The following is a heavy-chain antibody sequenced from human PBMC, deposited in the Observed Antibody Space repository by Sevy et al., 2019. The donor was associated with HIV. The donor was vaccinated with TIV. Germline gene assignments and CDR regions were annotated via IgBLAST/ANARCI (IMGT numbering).Heavy chain of an antibody. CDR2: INHSGST. CDR1: GGSFSGYY. CDR3: ARLMVQGVIITGTYYYGMDV. Sequence: QSQTLSLTCAVYGGSFSGYYWSWIRQPPGKGLEWIGEINHSGSTNYNPSLKSRVTISVDTSKNQFSLKLSSVTAADTAVYYCARLMVQGVIITGTYYYGMDVWGQGTTVTVSS. V-gene: IGHV4-34*01. J-gene: IGHJ6*02. D-gene: IGHD3-10*01.